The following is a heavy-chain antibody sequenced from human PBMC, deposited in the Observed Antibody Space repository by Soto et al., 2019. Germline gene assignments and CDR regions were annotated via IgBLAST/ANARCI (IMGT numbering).Heavy chain of an antibody. Sequence: QVQLVQSGAEVKKPGSSVKVSCKASGGTFSSYTISWVRQAPGLGLEWMGRIIPLHGVADYAQKFQGRVTITADKSTSTAYMELSSLRSEDTAVYYCARKRVSLAVAGYFEYWGQGTLVTVSS. V-gene: IGHV1-69*02. J-gene: IGHJ4*02. CDR1: GGTFSSYT. CDR2: IIPLHGVA. D-gene: IGHD6-19*01. CDR3: ARKRVSLAVAGYFEY.